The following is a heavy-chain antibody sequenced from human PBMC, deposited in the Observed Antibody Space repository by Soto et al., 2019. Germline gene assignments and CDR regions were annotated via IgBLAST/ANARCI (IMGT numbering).Heavy chain of an antibody. D-gene: IGHD4-4*01. CDR2: ISYDGSNK. CDR3: AKETSVSFFAYYYYGMDV. Sequence: GGSLRLSCAASGFSFSSYGMHWVRQAPGEGLEWVAVISYDGSNKYYADSVQSRFTISRDNSKNTLNLQMNSLRVEDTAVYFCAKETSVSFFAYYYYGMDVWGQGTTVTVSS. V-gene: IGHV3-30*18. J-gene: IGHJ6*02. CDR1: GFSFSSYG.